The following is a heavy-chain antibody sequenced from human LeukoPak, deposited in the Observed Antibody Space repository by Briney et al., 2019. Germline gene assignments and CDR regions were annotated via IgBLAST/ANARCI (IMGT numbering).Heavy chain of an antibody. Sequence: SQTLSLTCAISGDSVSSNGATWNWIRQSLSRGLEWLGMTYYRSMWYNDYAVSVKSRMTINPDTSKNQFSLQLNSVTPEDTAMYYCARGGPRYFDYWGQGTLVTVS. CDR3: ARGGPRYFDY. CDR1: GDSVSSNGAT. CDR2: TYYRSMWYN. J-gene: IGHJ4*02. V-gene: IGHV6-1*01.